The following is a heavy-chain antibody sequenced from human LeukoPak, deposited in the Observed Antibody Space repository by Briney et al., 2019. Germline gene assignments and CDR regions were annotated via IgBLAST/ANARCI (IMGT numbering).Heavy chain of an antibody. CDR2: IRGSGGSR. CDR1: GFTFSSCA. J-gene: IGHJ4*02. Sequence: PGGSLRLSCAASGFTFSSCAMSWVRQAPGKGLEWVSSIRGSGGSRYYADSVKCLFTISRDNSKNTLYLQMNSLRAGDTAVYYCAKEGTEIYGYGLFDYWSQGTLVTVSS. D-gene: IGHD5-18*01. V-gene: IGHV3-23*01. CDR3: AKEGTEIYGYGLFDY.